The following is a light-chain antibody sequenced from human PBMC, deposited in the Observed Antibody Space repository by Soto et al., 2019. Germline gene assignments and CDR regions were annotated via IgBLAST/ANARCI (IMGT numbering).Light chain of an antibody. CDR2: SNN. Sequence: QSVLTQPPSAPGTPGQRVTISCSGGSSNIGSKTVAWYQQLPGAAPKLLIFSNNQRPSGVPDRFSGSKSGTAASLAISGLQSEDEAEYYCAAWDDSLNGSYVFGSGTKV. J-gene: IGLJ1*01. V-gene: IGLV1-44*01. CDR1: SSNIGSKT. CDR3: AAWDDSLNGSYV.